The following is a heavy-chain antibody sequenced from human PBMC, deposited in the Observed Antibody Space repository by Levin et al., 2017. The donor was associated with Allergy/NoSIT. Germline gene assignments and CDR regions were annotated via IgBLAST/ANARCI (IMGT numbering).Heavy chain of an antibody. J-gene: IGHJ6*03. Sequence: SQTLSLTCIVSGGSINTYYWSWARPPPGKGLEWIASIFHSGSSNYSPSLKSRVTISVDSSKNQFSLRLSSVTAADTAVYCCARLGYGDYLVGYMDVWGKGTTVTVSS. V-gene: IGHV4-59*01. CDR1: GGSINTYY. CDR2: IFHSGSS. CDR3: ARLGYGDYLVGYMDV. D-gene: IGHD4-17*01.